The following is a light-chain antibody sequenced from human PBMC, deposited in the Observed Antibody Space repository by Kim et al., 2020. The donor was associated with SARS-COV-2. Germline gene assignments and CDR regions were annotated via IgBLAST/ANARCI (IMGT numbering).Light chain of an antibody. CDR2: GAS. V-gene: IGKV3-20*01. CDR3: QQYGSSPNS. J-gene: IGKJ2*03. CDR1: QSVSSSY. Sequence: LTPGERATLSCRARQSVSSSYLAWYQQKPGQAPRLLIYGASSRATGIPDRFSGSGSGTDFTLTISRLEPEDFAVYYCQQYGSSPNSFGQGTKLEI.